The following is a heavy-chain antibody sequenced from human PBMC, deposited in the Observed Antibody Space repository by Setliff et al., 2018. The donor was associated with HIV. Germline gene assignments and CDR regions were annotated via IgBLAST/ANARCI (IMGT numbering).Heavy chain of an antibody. V-gene: IGHV7-4-1*02. CDR1: GYTFTSYG. D-gene: IGHD1-26*01. J-gene: IGHJ5*02. CDR3: ARGELKGPVDP. CDR2: INTNTGNP. Sequence: ASVKVSCKASGYTFTSYGISWVRQAPGQGLEWMGWINTNTGNPTYAQGFTGRFVFSLDTSVSTAYLQISSLKAEDTAVYYCARGELKGPVDPWGQGTLVTVSS.